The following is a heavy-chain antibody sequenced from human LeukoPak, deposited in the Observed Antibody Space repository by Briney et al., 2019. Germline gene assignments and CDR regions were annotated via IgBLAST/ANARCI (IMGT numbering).Heavy chain of an antibody. CDR1: GGSISSYY. Sequence: PSETLSLTCTVSGGSISSYYWSWIRQPPGKGREWIGYIYYSGSTNYNPSLKSRVTISVDTSKNQFSLKLSSVTAADTAVYYCARTRDGYNYIDAFDIWGQGTMVTVSS. V-gene: IGHV4-59*01. CDR3: ARTRDGYNYIDAFDI. CDR2: IYYSGST. J-gene: IGHJ3*02. D-gene: IGHD5-24*01.